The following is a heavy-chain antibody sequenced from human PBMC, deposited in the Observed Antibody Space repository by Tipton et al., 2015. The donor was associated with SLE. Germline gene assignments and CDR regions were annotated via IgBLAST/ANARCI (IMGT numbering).Heavy chain of an antibody. CDR1: GFTVSS. CDR3: ARDNSDWPYHFPHMDV. Sequence: SLRLSCTASGFTVSSMSWVRQAPGKGLEWISLIYSGGTTYYADSVKGRFIISRDYSNNTLYLQINSLRAEDTAVYFCARDNSDWPYHFPHMDVWGKGTTVTVSS. J-gene: IGHJ6*03. D-gene: IGHD2/OR15-2a*01. V-gene: IGHV3-53*01. CDR2: IYSGGTT.